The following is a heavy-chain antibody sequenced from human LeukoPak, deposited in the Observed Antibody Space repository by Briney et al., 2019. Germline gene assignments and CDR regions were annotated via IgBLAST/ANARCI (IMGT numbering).Heavy chain of an antibody. Sequence: PGGSLRLSCAASGFTFSSYSMNWVRQAPGKGLEWVSSISSSSSYIYYADSVKGRFTISRDNAKNSLYLQMNSLRAEDTAVYYCARDLYSYGSRGPLYYFDYWGQGTLVTVSS. J-gene: IGHJ4*02. CDR2: ISSSSSYI. D-gene: IGHD5-18*01. V-gene: IGHV3-21*01. CDR1: GFTFSSYS. CDR3: ARDLYSYGSRGPLYYFDY.